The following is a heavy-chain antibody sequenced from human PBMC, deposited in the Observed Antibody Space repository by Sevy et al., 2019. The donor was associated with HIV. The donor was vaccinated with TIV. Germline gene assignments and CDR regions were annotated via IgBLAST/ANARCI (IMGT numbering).Heavy chain of an antibody. CDR1: GFTFSSYA. J-gene: IGHJ4*02. CDR2: ISYDGSNK. V-gene: IGHV3-30-3*01. CDR3: ARDLRSDY. Sequence: GGSLRLSCAASGFTFSSYAMHWVRQAPGKGLECVAVISYDGSNKYYADSVKGRFTISRDNSKNTLYLQMNSLRAEDTAVYYCARDLRSDYWGQGTLVTVSS.